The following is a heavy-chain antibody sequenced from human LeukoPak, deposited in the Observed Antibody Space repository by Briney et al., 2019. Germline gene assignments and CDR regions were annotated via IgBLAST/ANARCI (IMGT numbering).Heavy chain of an antibody. J-gene: IGHJ5*02. V-gene: IGHV4-38-2*02. Sequence: SETLSLTCTVSGYSIGSGYYWGWIRQPPGKGPEWIGSIYHSGSTYYNPSLKSRVTISVDTSKNQFSLKLSSVTAADTAVYYCARDPMTTVSGPVDWFDPWGQGTLVTVSS. D-gene: IGHD4-11*01. CDR2: IYHSGST. CDR1: GYSIGSGYY. CDR3: ARDPMTTVSGPVDWFDP.